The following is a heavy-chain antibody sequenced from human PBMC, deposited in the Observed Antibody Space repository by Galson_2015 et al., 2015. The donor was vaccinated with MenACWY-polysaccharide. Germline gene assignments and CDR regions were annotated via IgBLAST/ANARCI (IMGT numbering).Heavy chain of an antibody. CDR1: GFTFSSYR. Sequence: SLRLSCAASGFTFSSYRMNWVRQAPGKGLEWVSSISSTAKYIHYADSVKGRFTISRDYAKNLLYLQMTGLSAEDTAVYYCTRDYYGDYVVDSWGQGTLVTVSS. V-gene: IGHV3-21*01. D-gene: IGHD4-17*01. CDR2: ISSTAKYI. J-gene: IGHJ4*02. CDR3: TRDYYGDYVVDS.